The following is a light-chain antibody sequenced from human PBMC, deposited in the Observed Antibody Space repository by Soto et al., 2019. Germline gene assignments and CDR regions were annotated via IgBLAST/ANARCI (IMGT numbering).Light chain of an antibody. J-gene: IGLJ2*01. Sequence: QSVLTQPPSASGTPGQRVTSSCSGSSSNIGSNTVNWYQQLPGTAPKLLIYSNNQRPSGVPDRFSGSKSGTSASLAISGLQSEDEADYYCAAWDDSLNVVVFGGGTKLTVL. CDR1: SSNIGSNT. V-gene: IGLV1-44*01. CDR3: AAWDDSLNVVV. CDR2: SNN.